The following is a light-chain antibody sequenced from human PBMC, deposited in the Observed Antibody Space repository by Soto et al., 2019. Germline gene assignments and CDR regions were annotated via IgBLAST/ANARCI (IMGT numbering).Light chain of an antibody. CDR1: QSVSSSY. V-gene: IGKV3-20*01. CDR2: GAS. J-gene: IGKJ4*01. CDR3: QQYNSWPLT. Sequence: EIVLTQSPGTLSLSPGERATLSCRASQSVSSSYLAWYQQKPGQAPRLLMYGASSRASGIPDRFSGSGSGTDFTLTISRLEPEDFAVYYCQQYNSWPLTFGGGTKVDIK.